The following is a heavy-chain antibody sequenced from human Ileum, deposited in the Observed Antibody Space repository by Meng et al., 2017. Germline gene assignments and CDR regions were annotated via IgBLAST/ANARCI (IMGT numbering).Heavy chain of an antibody. J-gene: IGHJ4*02. Sequence: VHLPELGPVLVKPSETLSLSRSVPGDSIRNGNWWSWVRQPPGKGLEWIGEIYESGTTNYNPSLKSRVTISVDKSKNEFSLKLSSVTAADTALYYCARVSYNKGSPKFDSWGQGTLVTVSS. D-gene: IGHD1-14*01. CDR1: GDSIRNGNW. V-gene: IGHV4-4*02. CDR2: IYESGTT. CDR3: ARVSYNKGSPKFDS.